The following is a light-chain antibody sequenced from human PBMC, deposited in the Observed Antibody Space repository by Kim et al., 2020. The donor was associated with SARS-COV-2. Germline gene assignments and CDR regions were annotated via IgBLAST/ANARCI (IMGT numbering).Light chain of an antibody. J-gene: IGKJ2*01. CDR1: QSVSSN. CDR3: QQYNNWQYT. CDR2: GAS. V-gene: IGKV3-15*01. Sequence: EIVMTQSPVTLSVSPGERATLSCRASQSVSSNLAWYQQTPGQAPRLLIYGASTRATGIPARFSGTGSGTEFTLTISSLQSEDFAVYYCQQYNNWQYTFGQGAKLEI.